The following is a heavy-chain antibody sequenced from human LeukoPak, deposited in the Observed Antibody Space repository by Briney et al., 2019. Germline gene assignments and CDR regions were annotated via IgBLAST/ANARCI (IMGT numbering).Heavy chain of an antibody. J-gene: IGHJ4*02. CDR1: GFTFTSYW. CDR3: ATDLG. CDR2: IDHDGSGT. Sequence: GGSLRLSCAASGFTFTSYWMHWVRQAAGKGLVWLSRIDHDGSGTNYADSVRGRFTISRDNAKNTLYLQMNSLRAEDTAVYYCATDLGWGQGTLVTVSS. V-gene: IGHV3-74*01. D-gene: IGHD7-27*01.